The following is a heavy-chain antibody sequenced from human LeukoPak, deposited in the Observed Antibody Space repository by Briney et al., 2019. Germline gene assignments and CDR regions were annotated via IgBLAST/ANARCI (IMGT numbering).Heavy chain of an antibody. D-gene: IGHD3-3*01. V-gene: IGHV3-23*01. Sequence: GGSLRLSCAASGFSFNSYAMNWVRQATGNGLEWVSLISGTGVSTFYADSVKGRFSISRDNSKNTLYLQMNSLRAEDTAVYYCAKERRYLGGCHTPHTFDVWGQGTVVTVSS. CDR2: ISGTGVST. J-gene: IGHJ3*01. CDR1: GFSFNSYA. CDR3: AKERRYLGGCHTPHTFDV.